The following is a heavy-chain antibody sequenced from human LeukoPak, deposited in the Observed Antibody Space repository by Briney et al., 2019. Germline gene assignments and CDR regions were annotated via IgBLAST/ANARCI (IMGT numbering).Heavy chain of an antibody. CDR3: AKGLHTGNHPYYFDY. CDR2: ISYDRSNK. Sequence: PGRSLRLSCAASGFTFSSYGMHWVRQAPGKGLEWVAVISYDRSNKYYADSVKGRFTISRDNSKNTLYLQMNSLRAEDTAVYYCAKGLHTGNHPYYFDYWGQGTLVTVSS. D-gene: IGHD1-26*01. CDR1: GFTFSSYG. V-gene: IGHV3-30*18. J-gene: IGHJ4*02.